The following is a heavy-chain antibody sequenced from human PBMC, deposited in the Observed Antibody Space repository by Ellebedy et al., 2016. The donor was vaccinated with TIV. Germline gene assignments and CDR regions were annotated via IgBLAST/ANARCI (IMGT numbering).Heavy chain of an antibody. V-gene: IGHV3-11*06. D-gene: IGHD3-16*02. J-gene: IGHJ4*02. Sequence: GESLKISCAASGFTFSDYYMSGIRQAPGKGLEWVSYISSSSSYTNYADYVKGRFTISRDNAKNSLYLQMNSLIAEDTAVYYCARGQLRLGELSLAPFDYWGQGTLVTVSS. CDR2: ISSSSSYT. CDR1: GFTFSDYY. CDR3: ARGQLRLGELSLAPFDY.